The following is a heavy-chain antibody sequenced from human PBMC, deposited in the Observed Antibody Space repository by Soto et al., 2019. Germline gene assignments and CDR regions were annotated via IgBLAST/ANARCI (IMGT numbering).Heavy chain of an antibody. V-gene: IGHV3-74*01. Sequence: EVQLVESGGGLVQPGGSLRLSCAASGFTFSSHWMHWVRQAPGKGLVWVSHINTDGYSTTYADSVKGRFTISRDNAKNTLYLQMNSLRADDTAVYYCARETEYYYGMDVWGQGTTVTVSS. CDR2: INTDGYST. CDR1: GFTFSSHW. CDR3: ARETEYYYGMDV. J-gene: IGHJ6*02.